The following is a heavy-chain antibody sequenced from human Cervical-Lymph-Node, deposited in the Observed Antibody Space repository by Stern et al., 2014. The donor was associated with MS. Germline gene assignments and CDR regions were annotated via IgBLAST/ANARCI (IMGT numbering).Heavy chain of an antibody. J-gene: IGHJ4*02. Sequence: EVQLGESGAEVKKPGESLKISCKGSGYSFTATWIAWVRQMPVKALEWMGSIYPGDSDTRYSPSFQGQVTISADKSISTAYLQWSSLKASDTAMYYCARDYGDYAFDYWGQGTLVTVSS. CDR1: GYSFTATW. CDR2: IYPGDSDT. D-gene: IGHD4-17*01. V-gene: IGHV5-51*01. CDR3: ARDYGDYAFDY.